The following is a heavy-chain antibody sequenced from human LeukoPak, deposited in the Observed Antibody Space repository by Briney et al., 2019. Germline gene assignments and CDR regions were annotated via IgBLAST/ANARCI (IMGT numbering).Heavy chain of an antibody. Sequence: GGSLRLSCAASGFAFINYAMSWVRQAPRKGLEWVSAISGSGDNTYYTDSVRGRFTISRDNSKNTVFLQMNSLSAEDTAVYYCAKWWSPTGNYDSWGQGTLVTVSS. CDR1: GFAFINYA. J-gene: IGHJ5*01. V-gene: IGHV3-23*01. CDR2: ISGSGDNT. CDR3: AKWWSPTGNYDS. D-gene: IGHD1-7*01.